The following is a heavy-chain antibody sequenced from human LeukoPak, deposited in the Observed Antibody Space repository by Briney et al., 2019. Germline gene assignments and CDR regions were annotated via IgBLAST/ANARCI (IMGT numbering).Heavy chain of an antibody. CDR2: ISGSGGST. CDR1: GFTFSSYE. V-gene: IGHV3-23*01. D-gene: IGHD4-17*01. Sequence: GGSLRLSCAASGFTFSSYEMNWVRQAPGKGLEWVSAISGSGGSTKYADSVKGRFTISRDNSKNTLYLQMNSLRAEDTAVYYCAKHPLFSYGDYVGFDYWGQGTLVTVSS. CDR3: AKHPLFSYGDYVGFDY. J-gene: IGHJ4*02.